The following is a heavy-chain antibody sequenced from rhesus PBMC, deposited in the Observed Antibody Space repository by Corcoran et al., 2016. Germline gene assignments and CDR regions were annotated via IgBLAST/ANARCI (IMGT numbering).Heavy chain of an antibody. Sequence: QVQLQESGPGLVKSSETLSLTCAVSGGSLTSSYYCWRLIRQPPGKGLEWMGYISYSGRPTYNPSLKSRVTISRDTSKNWFSLKLTSVTAADAAVYYCASLPGIVAGLLDVWGRGALVTVSS. V-gene: IGHV4-122*02. CDR3: ASLPGIVAGLLDV. CDR1: GGSLTSSYYC. J-gene: IGHJ5-2*02. D-gene: IGHD6-31*01. CDR2: ISYSGRP.